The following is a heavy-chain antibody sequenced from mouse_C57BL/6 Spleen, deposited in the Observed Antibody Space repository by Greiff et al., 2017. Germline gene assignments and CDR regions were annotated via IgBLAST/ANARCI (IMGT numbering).Heavy chain of an antibody. Sequence: VQLQQSGPELVKPGASVKMSCKASGYTFTDYNMHWVKQSHGKSLEWIGYINPNNGGTSYNQQFKGKATLTVNKPSSTAYMELRSLTSEDSAVXYCARGDYGYSWFAYWGQGTLVTVAA. CDR2: INPNNGGT. CDR1: GYTFTDYN. CDR3: ARGDYGYSWFAY. V-gene: IGHV1-22*01. J-gene: IGHJ3*01. D-gene: IGHD2-2*01.